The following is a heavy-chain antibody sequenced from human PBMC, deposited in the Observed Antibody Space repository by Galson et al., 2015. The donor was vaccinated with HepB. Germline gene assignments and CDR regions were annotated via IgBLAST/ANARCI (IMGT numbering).Heavy chain of an antibody. CDR3: AKRVVTALYYSLDV. V-gene: IGHV3-23*01. CDR2: ISDSGDTT. Sequence: SLRLSCAGSGFTFSSYAMNWVRQAPGKGLQWVAQISDSGDTTYNTDSGKGRFTISRDNSKDTVYLQMNSLRADDTAVYYCAKRVVTALYYSLDVWGQATTVTVSS. D-gene: IGHD5-18*01. J-gene: IGHJ6*02. CDR1: GFTFSSYA.